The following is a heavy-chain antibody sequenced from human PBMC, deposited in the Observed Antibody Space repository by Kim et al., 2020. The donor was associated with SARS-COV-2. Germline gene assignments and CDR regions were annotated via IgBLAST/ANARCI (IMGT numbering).Heavy chain of an antibody. CDR1: GGTFSSYA. Sequence: SVKVSCKASGGTFSSYAISWVRQAPGQGLEWMGGIIPIFGTANYAQKFQGRVTITADKSTSTAYMELSSLRTEDTAVYYCAARPVPRYYDSSGYFSSDSYFDLWGRGTLVTVSS. CDR3: AARPVPRYYDSSGYFSSDSYFDL. D-gene: IGHD3-22*01. CDR2: IIPIFGTA. V-gene: IGHV1-69*06. J-gene: IGHJ2*01.